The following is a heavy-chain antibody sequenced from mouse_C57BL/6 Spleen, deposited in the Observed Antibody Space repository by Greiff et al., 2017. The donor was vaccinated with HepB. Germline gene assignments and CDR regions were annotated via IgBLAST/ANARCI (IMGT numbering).Heavy chain of an antibody. D-gene: IGHD2-5*01. CDR1: GYTFTDYY. CDR2: INPNNGGT. J-gene: IGHJ4*01. V-gene: IGHV1-26*01. CDR3: ARKGSYYSNYEGMDY. Sequence: EVQLQQSGPELVKPGASVKISCKASGYTFTDYYMNWVKQSHGKSLEWIGDINPNNGGTSYNQKFKGKATLTVDKSSSTAYMELRSLTSEDSAVYYCARKGSYYSNYEGMDYWGQGTSVAVSS.